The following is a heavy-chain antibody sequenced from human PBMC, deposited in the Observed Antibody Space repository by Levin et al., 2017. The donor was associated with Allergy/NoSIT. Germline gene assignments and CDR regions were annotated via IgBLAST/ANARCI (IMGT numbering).Heavy chain of an antibody. CDR2: ISASSAII. V-gene: IGHV3-48*01. CDR3: ARDLAGAGTGASWYYHGLDV. CDR1: GFTFSSYS. J-gene: IGHJ6*02. Sequence: PGGSLRLSCAASGFTFSSYSMNWVRQAPGKGLEWISYISASSAIIYDADSVKGRFTISRENAKNSVYRQMNRLRAEDTAVYYCARDLAGAGTGASWYYHGLDVWGRGTTVTISS. D-gene: IGHD6-13*01.